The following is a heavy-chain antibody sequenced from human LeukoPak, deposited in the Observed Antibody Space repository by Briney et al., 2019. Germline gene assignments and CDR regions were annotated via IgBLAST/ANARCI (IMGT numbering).Heavy chain of an antibody. CDR2: IIPIFGTA. Sequence: GASVKVSCKASGYTFNTYGISWVRQAPGQGLEWMGGIIPIFGTANYAQKFQGRVTITADKSTSTAYMELSSLRSEDTAVYYCARSRPCIAARPCWFDPWGQGTLVTVSS. J-gene: IGHJ5*02. V-gene: IGHV1-69*06. CDR3: ARSRPCIAARPCWFDP. D-gene: IGHD6-6*01. CDR1: GYTFNTYG.